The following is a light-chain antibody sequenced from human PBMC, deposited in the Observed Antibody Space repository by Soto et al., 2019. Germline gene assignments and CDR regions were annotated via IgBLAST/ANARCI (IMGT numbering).Light chain of an antibody. CDR1: QTVTTSY. J-gene: IGKJ4*01. CDR2: GAS. Sequence: EFVLMQSPGTLSLSPGERATLSCSVSQTVTTSYVAWYQQKPGQAPRLLTFGASNRATGIPERFSGSGSGTDFTLTITRLEPEDFAVYYCQLYGSSSLTFGGGTKVEIK. CDR3: QLYGSSSLT. V-gene: IGKV3-20*01.